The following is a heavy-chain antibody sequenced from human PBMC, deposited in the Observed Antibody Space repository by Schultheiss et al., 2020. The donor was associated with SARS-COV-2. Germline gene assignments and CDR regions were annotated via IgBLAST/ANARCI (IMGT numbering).Heavy chain of an antibody. V-gene: IGHV4-59*12. D-gene: IGHD6-13*01. J-gene: IGHJ6*02. CDR2: IYHSGST. Sequence: SETLSLTCTVSGGSISNYFWSWIRQPPGKGLEWIGSIYHSGSTYYNPSLKSRVTISVDTSKNQFSLKLSSVTAADTAVYYCAREGIAAADTYYYYYYGMDVWGQGTTVTVSS. CDR3: AREGIAAADTYYYYYYGMDV. CDR1: GGSISNYF.